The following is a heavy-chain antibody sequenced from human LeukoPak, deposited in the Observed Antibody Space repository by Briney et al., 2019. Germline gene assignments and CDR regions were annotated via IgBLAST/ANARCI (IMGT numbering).Heavy chain of an antibody. CDR1: GYTFTSYD. CDR2: ISAYNGNT. D-gene: IGHD1-26*01. V-gene: IGHV1-18*01. Sequence: GASVKVSCKASGYTFTSYDISWVRQAPGQGLEWMGWISAYNGNTNYAQKLQGRVTMTTDTSTSTAYMELRSLRSDDTAMYYCARLLSGSYSYYYYYYMDVWGKGTTVTVSS. J-gene: IGHJ6*03. CDR3: ARLLSGSYSYYYYYYMDV.